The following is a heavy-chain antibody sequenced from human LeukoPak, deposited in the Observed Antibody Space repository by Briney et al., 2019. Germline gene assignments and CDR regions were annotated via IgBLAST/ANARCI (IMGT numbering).Heavy chain of an antibody. CDR2: NSGSSGST. CDR1: GFTFSSYA. Sequence: SGGSLRLSCAASGFTFSSYAMSWLPQAPGKGLEWWSANSGSSGSTYYADSVKGRFTISRDNSKNTLYLQMNSLRAEDTAVYYCAKQLRYSSSWRILAYWGQGTLVTVSS. V-gene: IGHV3-23*01. CDR3: AKQLRYSSSWRILAY. D-gene: IGHD6-13*01. J-gene: IGHJ4*02.